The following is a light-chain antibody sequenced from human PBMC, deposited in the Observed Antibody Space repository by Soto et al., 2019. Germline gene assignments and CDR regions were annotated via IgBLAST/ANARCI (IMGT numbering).Light chain of an antibody. V-gene: IGLV1-36*01. Sequence: QSVLTQPPSVSEAPRQRVTISCSGSSSNIGNNAVNWYQQLPGKAPKLLIYYDDLLPSGVSDRFSGSKSGTSASLAISGLQSEDEADCYCAAWDDSLNGYVFGTGTKV. CDR1: SSNIGNNA. CDR2: YDD. J-gene: IGLJ1*01. CDR3: AAWDDSLNGYV.